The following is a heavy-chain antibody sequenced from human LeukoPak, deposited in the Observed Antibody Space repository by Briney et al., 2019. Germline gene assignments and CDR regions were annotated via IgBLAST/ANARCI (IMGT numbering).Heavy chain of an antibody. V-gene: IGHV1-2*06. CDR1: GYTFTGYY. CDR2: INPNSGGT. J-gene: IGHJ4*02. Sequence: ASVKVSCKASGYTFTGYYMHWVRQAPGQGLEWMGRINPNSGGTNYAQKFQGRVTVTRDTSISTAYMELSRLRSDDTAVYYCARDLELRGPIDYWGQGTLVTVSS. D-gene: IGHD4-17*01. CDR3: ARDLELRGPIDY.